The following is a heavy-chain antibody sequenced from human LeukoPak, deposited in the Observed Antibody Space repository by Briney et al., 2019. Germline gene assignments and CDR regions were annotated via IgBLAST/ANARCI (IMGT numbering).Heavy chain of an antibody. CDR1: GYTFTSYD. J-gene: IGHJ5*02. CDR3: ARSGYSSSWYDWFDP. D-gene: IGHD6-13*01. Sequence: ASVKVSCKASGYTFTSYDINWVRQATGQGLEWMGWMNPNSGNTGYVQKFQGRVTMTRNTSISTAYMELSSLRSEDTAVYYCARSGYSSSWYDWFDPWGQGTLVTVSS. CDR2: MNPNSGNT. V-gene: IGHV1-8*01.